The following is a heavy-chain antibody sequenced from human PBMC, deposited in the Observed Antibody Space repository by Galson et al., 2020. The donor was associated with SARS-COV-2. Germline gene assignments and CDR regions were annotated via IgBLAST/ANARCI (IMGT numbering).Heavy chain of an antibody. CDR1: GFTFSSYA. V-gene: IGHV3-23*01. Sequence: GGSLILSCAASGFTFSSYAMSWVRQAPGKGLEWVSAISGSGGSTYYADPVKGRFTISRDNSKNTLSLQMNSLSAEYTAVYYCAKDGGGYLGYGGRGTLVTASS. CDR3: AKDGGGYLGY. CDR2: ISGSGGST. J-gene: IGHJ4*02. D-gene: IGHD3-16*01.